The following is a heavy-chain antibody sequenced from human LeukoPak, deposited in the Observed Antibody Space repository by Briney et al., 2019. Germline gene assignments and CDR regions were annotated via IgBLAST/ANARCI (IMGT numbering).Heavy chain of an antibody. CDR1: GFTFSTFA. J-gene: IGHJ4*02. CDR3: ATSRQVLLPFES. CDR2: IFPSGGEI. Sequence: AGGSLRLSCAASGFTFSTFAMIWVRQPPGKGLEWVSSIFPSGGEIHYADSVRGRFTISRDNSKSTLSLQMNSLRAEDTAIYYCATSRQVLLPFESWGQGTLVTVSS. V-gene: IGHV3-23*01. D-gene: IGHD2-8*02.